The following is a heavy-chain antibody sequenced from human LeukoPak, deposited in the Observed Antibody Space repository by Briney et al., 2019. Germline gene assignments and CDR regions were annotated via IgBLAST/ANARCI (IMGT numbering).Heavy chain of an antibody. CDR1: GGSFSGYY. J-gene: IGHJ4*02. V-gene: IGHV4-34*01. CDR2: INHSGST. D-gene: IGHD6-19*01. Sequence: PSETLSLTCAVYGGSFSGYYWSWIRQPPGKGLEWIGEINHSGSTNYNPSLKSRVTISVDTSKDQFSLKLSSVTAADTAVYYCARVLRRAVAGMASPAYWGQGTLVTVSS. CDR3: ARVLRRAVAGMASPAY.